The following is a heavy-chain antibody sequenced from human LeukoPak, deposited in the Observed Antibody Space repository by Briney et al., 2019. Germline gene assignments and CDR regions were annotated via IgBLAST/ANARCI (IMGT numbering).Heavy chain of an antibody. CDR3: AKDGYYDILTGYSRFDY. V-gene: IGHV3-7*03. J-gene: IGHJ4*02. CDR2: IKQDGSEK. D-gene: IGHD3-9*01. CDR1: GFTFSSYW. Sequence: GGSLRLSCAASGFTFSSYWMSWVRQAPGTGLEWVANIKQDGSEKYYVDSVKGRFTISRDNAKNSLFLRMNSLRAEDTAVYYCAKDGYYDILTGYSRFDYWGQGTLVTVSS.